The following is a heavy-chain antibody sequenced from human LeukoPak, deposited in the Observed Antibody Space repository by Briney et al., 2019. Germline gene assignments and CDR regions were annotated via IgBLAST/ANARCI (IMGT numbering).Heavy chain of an antibody. CDR2: TYTSGST. V-gene: IGHV4-4*07. CDR3: ARDIRNYGTYYFDC. CDR1: GGSFSGYY. D-gene: IGHD4-17*01. J-gene: IGHJ4*02. Sequence: PSETLSLTCAVYGGSFSGYYWSWIRQPAGKGLEWIGRTYTSGSTNYNPSLKSRVTMSVDTSKNQFSLKLSSVTAADTAVYYCARDIRNYGTYYFDCWGQGTLVTVSS.